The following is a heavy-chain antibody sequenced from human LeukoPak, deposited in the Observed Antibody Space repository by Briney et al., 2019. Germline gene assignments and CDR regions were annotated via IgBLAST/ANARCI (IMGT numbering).Heavy chain of an antibody. CDR3: ASQYASSSNY. CDR1: GFTFSNYW. V-gene: IGHV3-7*05. D-gene: IGHD6-6*01. Sequence: TGGSLRLSCAASGFTFSNYWMNWVRQAPGKGLEWVANINQDGSEKNFVDSVKGRFTISRDNAKNSLYLQMSRLRAEDTAVYYCASQYASSSNYWGQGTLVTVSP. J-gene: IGHJ4*02. CDR2: INQDGSEK.